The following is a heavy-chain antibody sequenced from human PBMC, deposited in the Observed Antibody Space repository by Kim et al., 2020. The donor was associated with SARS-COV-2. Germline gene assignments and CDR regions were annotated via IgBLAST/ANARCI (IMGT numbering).Heavy chain of an antibody. Sequence: YADSVKGRFTISRDNSKNTLYLQMNSLRAEDTAVYYCAKSHNWNYGGVHYWGQGTLVTVSS. D-gene: IGHD1-7*01. J-gene: IGHJ4*02. V-gene: IGHV3-23*01. CDR3: AKSHNWNYGGVHY.